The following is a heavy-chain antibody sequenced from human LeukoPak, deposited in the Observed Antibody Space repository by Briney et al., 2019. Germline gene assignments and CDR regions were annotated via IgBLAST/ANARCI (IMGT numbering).Heavy chain of an antibody. CDR3: ARGLASGFDY. D-gene: IGHD1-14*01. Sequence: GGSLRLSCAASGFTFSSYSMNWVRQAPGEGLEWVSYISSSSSTIYYADSVKGRFTISRDNAKNSLYLQMNSLRAEDTAVYYCARGLASGFDYWGQGTLVTVSS. CDR1: GFTFSSYS. V-gene: IGHV3-48*04. J-gene: IGHJ4*02. CDR2: ISSSSSTI.